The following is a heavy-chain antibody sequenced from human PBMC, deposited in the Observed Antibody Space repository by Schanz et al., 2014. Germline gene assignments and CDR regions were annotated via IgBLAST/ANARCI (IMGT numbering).Heavy chain of an antibody. CDR2: INWNGGST. D-gene: IGHD1-26*01. J-gene: IGHJ4*02. V-gene: IGHV3-20*04. CDR3: ARDRVGASSYFDY. CDR1: GFGFDDYA. Sequence: EVQLVESGGGVVRPGGSLRLSCAASGFGFDDYAMSWVRQAPGKGLEWVSGINWNGGSTGYADSVRGRFTISRDNSKNTLYLQMNNLRAEDTAVYYCARDRVGASSYFDYWGQGTLXTVSS.